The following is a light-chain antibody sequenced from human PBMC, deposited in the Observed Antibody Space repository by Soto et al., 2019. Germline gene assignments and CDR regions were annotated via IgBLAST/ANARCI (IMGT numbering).Light chain of an antibody. V-gene: IGKV3-20*01. CDR1: QSVRGDY. CDR3: QQYGSSPRT. CDR2: GAF. J-gene: IGKJ1*01. Sequence: EIVLAQSPGTLSLSPGERATLSCRASQSVRGDYLAWYQQKPGQAPWLLIDGAFPSAGGIPDRFSGSASGTDFTLTISRLEPEDFAVYYCQQYGSSPRTFGQGTKVEI.